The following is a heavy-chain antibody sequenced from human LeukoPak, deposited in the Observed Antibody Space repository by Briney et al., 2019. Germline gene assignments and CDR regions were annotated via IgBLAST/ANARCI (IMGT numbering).Heavy chain of an antibody. CDR3: ARWGTSGQDWFDP. CDR1: GYSFTSYW. Sequence: ASVKVSCKASGYSFTSYWIGWVRQMPGKGLEWMGIMYPGDSDTRYSPSFQGQVTISADKSISTAYLRWSSLKASDSAMYYCARWGTSGQDWFDPWGQGTLVTVSS. D-gene: IGHD2-2*01. V-gene: IGHV5-51*01. CDR2: MYPGDSDT. J-gene: IGHJ5*02.